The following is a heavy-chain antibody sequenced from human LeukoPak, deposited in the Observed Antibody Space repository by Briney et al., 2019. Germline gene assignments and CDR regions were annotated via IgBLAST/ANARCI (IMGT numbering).Heavy chain of an antibody. CDR1: GGTFSSYA. D-gene: IGHD2-2*01. CDR2: IIPIFGTA. Sequence: ASVKVSCKASGGTFSSYAISWVRQAPGQGLEWMGGIIPIFGTANYAQKFQGRVTITADESTSTAYMELSSLRSEDTAVYYCARVPIVVAPAANASYYYCMDVWGKGTTVTVSS. CDR3: ARVPIVVAPAANASYYYCMDV. J-gene: IGHJ6*03. V-gene: IGHV1-69*13.